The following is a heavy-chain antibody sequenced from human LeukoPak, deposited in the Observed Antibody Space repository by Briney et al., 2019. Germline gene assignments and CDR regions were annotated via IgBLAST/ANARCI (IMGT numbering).Heavy chain of an antibody. CDR2: ISGSGGST. D-gene: IGHD3-22*01. J-gene: IGHJ4*02. Sequence: GGSLRLSCAASGFTFNSYAMSWVRQAPGKGLEWVSAISGSGGSTYYADSVKGRFTISRDNSKNTLYLQMNSLRAEDTAVYYCAKEAITYYYDSSGYTHYWGQGTLVTVSS. CDR1: GFTFNSYA. V-gene: IGHV3-23*01. CDR3: AKEAITYYYDSSGYTHY.